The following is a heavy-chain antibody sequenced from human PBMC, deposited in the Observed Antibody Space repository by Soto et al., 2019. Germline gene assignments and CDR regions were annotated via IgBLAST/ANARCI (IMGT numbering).Heavy chain of an antibody. CDR1: GGTFSRHA. Sequence: QVQLVQSGAEVMKPGSSVKVSCTASGGTFSRHAISWVRQAPGQGLEWMGGIIPIFGTANHAQKFEGRVTIIADESTSTAYMELSSLRSEDTAIYYCARGWGYDSSDYYYAYWGQGTLVIVSS. CDR3: ARGWGYDSSDYYYAY. CDR2: IIPIFGTA. D-gene: IGHD3-22*01. V-gene: IGHV1-69*01. J-gene: IGHJ4*02.